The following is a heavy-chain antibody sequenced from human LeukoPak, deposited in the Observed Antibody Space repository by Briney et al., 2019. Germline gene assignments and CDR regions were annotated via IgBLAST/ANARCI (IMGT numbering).Heavy chain of an antibody. V-gene: IGHV3-23*01. J-gene: IGHJ3*02. D-gene: IGHD6-19*01. CDR1: GFTFDSYD. CDR3: AKKWLGGYIDI. Sequence: GGSLRLSCAASGFTFDSYDMTWVRQAPGKGLEWVSSVSGGGEATYYADSVKGRFTISRDNSNDTLYLQMSSLRADDTAVYYCAKKWLGGYIDIWGQGTMVTVSS. CDR2: VSGGGEAT.